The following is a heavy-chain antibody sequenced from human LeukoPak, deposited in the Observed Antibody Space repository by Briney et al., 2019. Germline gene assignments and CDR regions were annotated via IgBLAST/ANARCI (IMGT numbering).Heavy chain of an antibody. CDR2: ISSSGSTI. CDR3: ARPYGSGSFGYYYYMDV. Sequence: TGGSLRLSCAAPGFTFSDYYMSWIRQAPGKGLEWVSYISSSGSTIYYADSVKGRFTISRDNAKNSLYLQMNSLRAEDTAVYYCARPYGSGSFGYYYYMDVWGKGTTVTVSS. CDR1: GFTFSDYY. V-gene: IGHV3-11*01. J-gene: IGHJ6*03. D-gene: IGHD3-10*01.